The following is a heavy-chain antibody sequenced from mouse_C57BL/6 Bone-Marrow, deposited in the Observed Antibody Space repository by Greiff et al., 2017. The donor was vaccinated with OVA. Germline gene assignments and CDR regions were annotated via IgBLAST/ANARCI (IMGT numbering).Heavy chain of an antibody. Sequence: QVQLQQSGAELVRPGTSVKVSCKASGYAFTNYLIEWVKQRPGQGLEWIGVINPGSGGTNYNEKFKGKATLTADKSSSTAYMQLSSLTSEDSAVYFCASDYDEGDYWGQGTTLTVSS. V-gene: IGHV1-54*01. D-gene: IGHD2-4*01. CDR3: ASDYDEGDY. CDR2: INPGSGGT. J-gene: IGHJ2*01. CDR1: GYAFTNYL.